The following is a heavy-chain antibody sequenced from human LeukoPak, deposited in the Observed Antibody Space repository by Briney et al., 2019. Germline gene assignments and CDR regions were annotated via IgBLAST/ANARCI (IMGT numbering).Heavy chain of an antibody. D-gene: IGHD3-22*01. CDR1: GFTFSSYG. Sequence: GGSLRLSCAASGFTFSSYGMHWVRQAPGKGLEWVAVISYDGSNKYYADSVKGRFTISRDNSKNTLYLQMNSLRAEDTAVYYCAKGGEGDMIVVVDFDYWGQGTLVTVSS. J-gene: IGHJ4*02. CDR3: AKGGEGDMIVVVDFDY. CDR2: ISYDGSNK. V-gene: IGHV3-30*18.